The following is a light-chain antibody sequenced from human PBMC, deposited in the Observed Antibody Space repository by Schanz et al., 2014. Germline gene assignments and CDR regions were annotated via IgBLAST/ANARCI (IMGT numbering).Light chain of an antibody. J-gene: IGLJ2*01. Sequence: QSVLTQPPSASGSPGQSVTISCTGTSSDVGGYNFVSWYQQHPGKAPKLMIYEVTKRPSGVPARFSGSKSGTSASLAISGLQSEDEADYYCCSYAGTYSVVFGGGTKLTVL. CDR1: SSDVGGYNF. CDR2: EVT. CDR3: CSYAGTYSVV. V-gene: IGLV2-8*01.